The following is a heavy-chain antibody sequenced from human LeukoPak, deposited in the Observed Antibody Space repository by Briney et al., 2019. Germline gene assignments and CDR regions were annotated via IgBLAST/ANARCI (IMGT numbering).Heavy chain of an antibody. D-gene: IGHD4-17*01. CDR2: IYYSGST. V-gene: IGHV4-39*01. Sequence: MSSETLSPTCTVSGGSISSSRYYWGWIRQPPGKGLEWIGSIYYSGSTYYNPSLKSRVTMSVDTSKNQFSVKLSAMTAADTAVYYCARRNGKRGDLLWGQGTLVTVSS. CDR3: ARRNGKRGDLL. J-gene: IGHJ4*02. CDR1: GGSISSSRYY.